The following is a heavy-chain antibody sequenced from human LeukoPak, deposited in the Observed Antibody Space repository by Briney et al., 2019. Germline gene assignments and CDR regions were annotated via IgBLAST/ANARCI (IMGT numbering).Heavy chain of an antibody. CDR3: ARGSSSGWYLDY. CDR1: GYTFTGYY. D-gene: IGHD6-19*01. J-gene: IGHJ4*02. V-gene: IGHV1-2*04. CDR2: INPNSGGT. Sequence: ASVRVSCKASGYTFTGYYMHWVRQAPGQGLEWMGWINPNSGGTNYAQKFQGWVTMTRDTSISTAYMELSRLRSDDTAVYYCARGSSSGWYLDYWGQGTLVTVSS.